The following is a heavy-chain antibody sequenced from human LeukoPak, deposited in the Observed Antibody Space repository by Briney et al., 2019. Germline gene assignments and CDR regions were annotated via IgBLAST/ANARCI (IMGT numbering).Heavy chain of an antibody. CDR1: GFTFSSYG. J-gene: IGHJ4*02. V-gene: IGHV3-30*18. CDR3: AKDREQLWNHLDY. Sequence: RGSLRLSCAASGFTFSSYGMHWVRQAPGKGLEWVAVISYDGSNKYYADSVKGRFTISRDNSKNTLYLQMNSLGAEDTAVYYCAKDREQLWNHLDYWGQGTLVTVSS. D-gene: IGHD6-6*01. CDR2: ISYDGSNK.